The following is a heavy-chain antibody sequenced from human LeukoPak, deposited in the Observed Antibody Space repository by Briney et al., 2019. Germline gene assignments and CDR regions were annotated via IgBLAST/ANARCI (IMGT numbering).Heavy chain of an antibody. D-gene: IGHD2/OR15-2a*01. J-gene: IGHJ5*02. V-gene: IGHV1-8*01. CDR2: MNPHTGNA. Sequence: ASVKVCCKASGYTFTNYDINWVRQAAGQGLEWMGWMNPHTGNAGYAQKFQGRVTMTLDTSISTAYMELNSLRSDDTAVYYCARIPQRIPHNWFDPWGQGTLVTVSS. CDR1: GYTFTNYD. CDR3: ARIPQRIPHNWFDP.